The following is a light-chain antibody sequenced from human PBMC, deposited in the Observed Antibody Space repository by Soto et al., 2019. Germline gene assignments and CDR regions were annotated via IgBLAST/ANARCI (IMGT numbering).Light chain of an antibody. CDR1: SSDVGAYEY. CDR2: DVS. Sequence: QSVLTQPASVSGSPGQSITISCTGTSSDVGAYEYVSWYQQHPGKAPKLLIYDVSNRPSGVSTRFSGSKSGNTASLTISGLQAEDEGDYYCTSYTTRRLYVFGSGTKVTVL. V-gene: IGLV2-14*03. CDR3: TSYTTRRLYV. J-gene: IGLJ1*01.